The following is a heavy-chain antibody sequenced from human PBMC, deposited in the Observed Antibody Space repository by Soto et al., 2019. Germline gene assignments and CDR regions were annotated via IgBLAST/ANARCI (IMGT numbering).Heavy chain of an antibody. V-gene: IGHV3-30*18. CDR1: GFTFSSYG. CDR3: AKGGSRASYYYYMDV. J-gene: IGHJ6*03. Sequence: GGSLRLSCAASGFTFSSYGIHWVRQAPGKGLGWVAVISYDGSNKYYADSVKGRFTISRDNSKNTLYLQMNSLRAEDTAVYYCAKGGSRASYYYYMDVWGKGTTVTVSS. CDR2: ISYDGSNK.